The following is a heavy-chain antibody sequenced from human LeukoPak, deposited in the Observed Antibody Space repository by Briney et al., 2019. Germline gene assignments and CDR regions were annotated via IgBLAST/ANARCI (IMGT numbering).Heavy chain of an antibody. J-gene: IGHJ4*01. CDR2: ISSSAYTM. Sequence: GGSLRLSCEASGFTLSDYHMSWIRQAPGKGLEWVSQISSSAYTMHHANSVKGRFTISRDNAKNSLSLQMNSLRADDTAVYYCARLNGHYSRGVDYWGQGTLVTVSS. CDR3: ARLNGHYSRGVDY. CDR1: GFTLSDYH. D-gene: IGHD2-15*01. V-gene: IGHV3-11*01.